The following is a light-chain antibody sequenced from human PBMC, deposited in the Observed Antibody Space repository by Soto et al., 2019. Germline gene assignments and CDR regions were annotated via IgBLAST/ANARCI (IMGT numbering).Light chain of an antibody. CDR2: DAS. CDR1: QNIFTW. Sequence: DIQMTQSPSTLSASVGDRVTISCRASQNIFTWLSWYQQRPGKAPKLLVYDASSLESGVPSRFSGSGYGTEFSLTISSLQPDDFATYYCQQYNSHWTFGQGTKVDIK. CDR3: QQYNSHWT. J-gene: IGKJ1*01. V-gene: IGKV1-5*01.